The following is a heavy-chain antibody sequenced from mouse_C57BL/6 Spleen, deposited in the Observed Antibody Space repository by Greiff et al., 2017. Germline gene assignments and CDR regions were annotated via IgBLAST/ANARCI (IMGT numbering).Heavy chain of an antibody. CDR2: ISDGGSYT. CDR3: ARADEDWFAY. CDR1: GFTFSSYA. J-gene: IGHJ3*01. V-gene: IGHV5-4*01. Sequence: VQLKESGGGLVKPGGSLKLSCAASGFTFSSYAMSWVRQTPEKRLEWVATISDGGSYTYYPDNVKGRFTISRDNAKNNLYLQMSHLKSEDTAMYYCARADEDWFAYWGQGTLVTVSA.